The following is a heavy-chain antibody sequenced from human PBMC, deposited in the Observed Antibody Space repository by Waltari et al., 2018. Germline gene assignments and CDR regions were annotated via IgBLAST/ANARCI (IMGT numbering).Heavy chain of an antibody. CDR2: IIPIFGTA. J-gene: IGHJ1*01. V-gene: IGHV1-69*12. CDR1: GGTFSSYA. D-gene: IGHD3-22*01. Sequence: QVQLVQSGAEVKKPGSSVKVSCKASGGTFSSYAISWVRQAPGQGLEWMGGIIPIFGTANYAQKFQGRVTITAEESTSTAYMELSSLRSEDTAVYYCARADLYYDSSGYLNEYFQHWGQGTLVTVSS. CDR3: ARADLYYDSSGYLNEYFQH.